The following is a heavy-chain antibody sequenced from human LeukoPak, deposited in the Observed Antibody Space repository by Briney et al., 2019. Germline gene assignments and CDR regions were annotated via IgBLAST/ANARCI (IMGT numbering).Heavy chain of an antibody. CDR3: ARDRSIPFDY. D-gene: IGHD2-2*02. V-gene: IGHV3-21*01. CDR2: ISSSSSYK. CDR1: GFTFSSYS. J-gene: IGHJ4*02. Sequence: GGSLRLSCAASGFTFSSYSMNWVRQAPGQGLEWVSSISSSSSYKYHADSVKGRFTISRHNAKNSLYLQMNSLRAEDTAVYYCARDRSIPFDYWGQGTLVTVSS.